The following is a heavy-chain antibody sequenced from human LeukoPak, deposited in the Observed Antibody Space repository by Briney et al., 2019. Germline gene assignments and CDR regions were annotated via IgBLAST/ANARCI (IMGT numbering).Heavy chain of an antibody. CDR3: ARVVRGYSYGAFDY. Sequence: GASVKVSCKASGYTFTSYGISWVRQAPGQGLEWMGWINPNSGGTNYAQKFQGRVTMTRDTSISTAYMELSRLRSDDTAVYYCARVVRGYSYGAFDYWGQGTLVTVSS. CDR2: INPNSGGT. V-gene: IGHV1-2*02. J-gene: IGHJ4*02. CDR1: GYTFTSYG. D-gene: IGHD5-18*01.